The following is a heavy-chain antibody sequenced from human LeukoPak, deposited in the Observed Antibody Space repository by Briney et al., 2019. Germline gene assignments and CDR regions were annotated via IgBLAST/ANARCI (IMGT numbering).Heavy chain of an antibody. Sequence: GGSLRLSCAASGFTFSSYGMYWVRQAPGKGLEWVASIRYDGSNKYYADSVKGRFTVSRDNSKNTLYLQMNSLRAEDTAVYYCARDGLQLWSLADYWGQGTLVTVSS. CDR2: IRYDGSNK. J-gene: IGHJ4*02. CDR3: ARDGLQLWSLADY. CDR1: GFTFSSYG. D-gene: IGHD5-18*01. V-gene: IGHV3-30*02.